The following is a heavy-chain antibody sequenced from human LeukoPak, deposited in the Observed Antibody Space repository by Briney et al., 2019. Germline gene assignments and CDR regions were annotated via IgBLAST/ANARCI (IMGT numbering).Heavy chain of an antibody. V-gene: IGHV4-59*01. CDR1: GGSISSYY. CDR3: ARDRSVVAAVNWFDP. J-gene: IGHJ5*02. CDR2: IYYSGST. D-gene: IGHD2-15*01. Sequence: PSENLSLTCTVSGGSISSYYWSWIRQPPGKGQEWTGDIYYSGSTNYNPSHKSRVTISVDTSKNQFSLKLSSVTAADTAVYYCARDRSVVAAVNWFDPWGQGTLVTVSS.